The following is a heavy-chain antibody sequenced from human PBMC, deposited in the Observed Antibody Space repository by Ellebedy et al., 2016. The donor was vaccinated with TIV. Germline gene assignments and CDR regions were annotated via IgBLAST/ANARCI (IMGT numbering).Heavy chain of an antibody. D-gene: IGHD2-8*01. CDR1: DGSFSGYY. Sequence: SETLSLTCAVYDGSFSGYYWSWIRQPPGKGLEWIGEINHSGSTNYNPSLKSRVTMSVDTSKNQFSLKLSSVTAADTAVYYCARYYCSNGVCYHFDYWGRGTLVTVSS. J-gene: IGHJ4*02. V-gene: IGHV4-34*10. CDR2: INHSGST. CDR3: ARYYCSNGVCYHFDY.